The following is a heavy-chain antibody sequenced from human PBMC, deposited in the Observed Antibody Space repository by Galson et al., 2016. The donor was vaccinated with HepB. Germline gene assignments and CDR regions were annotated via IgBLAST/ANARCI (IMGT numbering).Heavy chain of an antibody. V-gene: IGHV5-51*01. D-gene: IGHD3-3*01. CDR2: IYPGDSDT. J-gene: IGHJ6*02. Sequence: QSGAEVKKPGESLKIPCKNSGYSFTGYWIGWVRQMPGKGLEWMGIIYPGDSDTRYSPSISTAYLQWSSLKASDTAMYYCARQYNFWSGYSESYYGMDVWGQGTTVTVSS. CDR1: GYSFTGYW. CDR3: ARQYNFWSGYSESYYGMDV.